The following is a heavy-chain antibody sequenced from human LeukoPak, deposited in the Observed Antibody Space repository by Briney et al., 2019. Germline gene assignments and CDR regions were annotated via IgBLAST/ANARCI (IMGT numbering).Heavy chain of an antibody. D-gene: IGHD6-13*01. CDR2: ITGSGGNT. Sequence: GGSLRLSCAASGFTFSSYAMSWVRQAPGKGLEWVSGITGSGGNTYYADSVRGRFTISRDNAKNSLYLQMNSLRAEDTAVYYCARGSIAAAGLYYYYGMDVWGQGTTVTVSS. CDR1: GFTFSSYA. CDR3: ARGSIAAAGLYYYYGMDV. V-gene: IGHV3-23*01. J-gene: IGHJ6*02.